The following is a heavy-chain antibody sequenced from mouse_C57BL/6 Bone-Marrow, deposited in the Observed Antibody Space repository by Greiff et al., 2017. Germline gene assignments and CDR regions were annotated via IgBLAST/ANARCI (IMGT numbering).Heavy chain of an antibody. J-gene: IGHJ3*01. V-gene: IGHV5-6*01. D-gene: IGHD2-1*01. CDR2: ISSGGSYT. CDR1: GFTFSSYG. Sequence: EVKLMESGGDLVKPGGSLKLSCAASGFTFSSYGMSWVRQTPDKRLEWVATISSGGSYTYYPDSVKGRFTISRDNAKNTLYLQMSSLKSEDTAMYYCARPFYYGNLAWFAYWGQGTLVTVSA. CDR3: ARPFYYGNLAWFAY.